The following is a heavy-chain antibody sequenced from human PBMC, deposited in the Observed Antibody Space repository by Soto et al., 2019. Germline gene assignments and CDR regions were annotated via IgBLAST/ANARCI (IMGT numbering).Heavy chain of an antibody. CDR2: IYYSGST. CDR3: ARAGYYYDSSGYYPGFDP. CDR1: GGSISSGGYY. V-gene: IGHV4-31*03. D-gene: IGHD3-22*01. J-gene: IGHJ5*02. Sequence: SETLSLTCTVSGGSISSGGYYWSWIRQHPGKGLEWIGYIYYSGSTYYNPSLKSRVTISVDTSKNQFSLKLSSVTAADTAVYYCARAGYYYDSSGYYPGFDPWGQGTLVTVSS.